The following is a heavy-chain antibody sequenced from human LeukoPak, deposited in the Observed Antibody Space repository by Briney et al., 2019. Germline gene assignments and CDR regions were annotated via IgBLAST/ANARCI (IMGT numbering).Heavy chain of an antibody. Sequence: GGSLRLSCAASGFTFSSYSMNWVRQAPGKGLEWVSSISSSSSYIYYADSVKGRFTISRDNAKNSLYLQMNSLRAEDMALYYCAKGDGHNFLRGVDYWGQGTLVTVSS. V-gene: IGHV3-21*04. CDR3: AKGDGHNFLRGVDY. CDR2: ISSSSSYI. J-gene: IGHJ4*02. D-gene: IGHD5-24*01. CDR1: GFTFSSYS.